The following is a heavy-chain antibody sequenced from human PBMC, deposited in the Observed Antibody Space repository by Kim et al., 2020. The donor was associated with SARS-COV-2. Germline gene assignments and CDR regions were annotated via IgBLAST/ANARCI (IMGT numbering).Heavy chain of an antibody. J-gene: IGHJ6*02. Sequence: SETLSHTCTVADGSISNSNYYWGWIRQPPGKGLEWIGNIYYTGSTYYNPSLKSRVIMSVDTSKNQFSLKLTSVTAADTAVYYCARSPANHIAGARDGYNVYYYAMDVWGQGTTVTVSS. CDR3: ARSPANHIAGARDGYNVYYYAMDV. D-gene: IGHD2-21*01. CDR1: DGSISNSNYY. V-gene: IGHV4-39*07. CDR2: IYYTGST.